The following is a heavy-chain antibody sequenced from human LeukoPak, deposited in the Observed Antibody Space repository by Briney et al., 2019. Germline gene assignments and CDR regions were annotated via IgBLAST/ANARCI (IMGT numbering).Heavy chain of an antibody. D-gene: IGHD3-22*01. CDR1: GGTFSSYA. V-gene: IGHV1-69*06. CDR3: ARLESSGYYPYYFDY. J-gene: IGHJ4*02. CDR2: IIPIFGTA. Sequence: AASVKVSCKASGGTFSSYAISWVRQAPGQGLEWMGGIIPIFGTANYAQKFQGRVTITADKSTSTAYMELSSLRSEDTAVYYCARLESSGYYPYYFDYWGQGTLVTVSS.